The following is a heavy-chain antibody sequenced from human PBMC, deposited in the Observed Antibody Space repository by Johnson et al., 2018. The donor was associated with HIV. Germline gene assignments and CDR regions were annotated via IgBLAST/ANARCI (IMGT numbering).Heavy chain of an antibody. V-gene: IGHV3-33*01. J-gene: IGHJ3*02. CDR3: AREAGAFDI. CDR2: IWYDGSNK. CDR1: GFTFSSYG. Sequence: VESGGGVVQPGRSLRLSCAASGFTFSSYGMHWVRQAPGKRLEWVAVIWYDGSNKYYADSVKGRFTISRDNSKNTLYLQMNSLRTEDTAVYYCAREAGAFDIWGQGTTVTVSP.